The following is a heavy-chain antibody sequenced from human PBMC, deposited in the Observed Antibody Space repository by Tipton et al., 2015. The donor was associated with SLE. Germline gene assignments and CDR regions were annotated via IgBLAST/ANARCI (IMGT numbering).Heavy chain of an antibody. CDR1: GAAISSGGYY. CDR2: IYYGGTT. CDR3: AAAGSKRGSSRQGWVTQREVYWYFDL. V-gene: IGHV4-31*03. Sequence: TLSLTCTVSGAAISSGGYYWTWIRQQPGKGLEWIGYIYYGGTTYYNPSLKSRLTVSVDTSKNQFSLKLSSVTAADTAVYYCAAAGSKRGSSRQGWVTQREVYWYFDLWGRGTLVTVSS. D-gene: IGHD2-21*02. J-gene: IGHJ2*01.